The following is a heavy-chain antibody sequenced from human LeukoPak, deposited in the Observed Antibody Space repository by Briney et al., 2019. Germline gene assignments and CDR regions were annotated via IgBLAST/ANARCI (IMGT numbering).Heavy chain of an antibody. D-gene: IGHD3-3*02. Sequence: ASVKVSCKASGYTFTSYDINWVRQATGQGLEWMGWMNPNSGNTGYAQKFQGRVTMTRNTSISTAYMELSSLRSEDTAVYYCVRPSIRARAFDIWGQGTMVTVSS. J-gene: IGHJ3*02. CDR2: MNPNSGNT. V-gene: IGHV1-8*01. CDR1: GYTFTSYD. CDR3: VRPSIRARAFDI.